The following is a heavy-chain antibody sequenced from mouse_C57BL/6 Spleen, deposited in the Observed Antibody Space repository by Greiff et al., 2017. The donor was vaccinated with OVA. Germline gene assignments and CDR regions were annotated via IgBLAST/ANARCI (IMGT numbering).Heavy chain of an antibody. J-gene: IGHJ4*01. CDR1: GYTFTSYW. D-gene: IGHD2-5*01. Sequence: QVQLQQPGAELVMPGASVKLSCKASGYTFTSYWMHWVKQRPGQGLEWIGEIDPSDSYTNYNQKFKGKSTLTVDKSSGTAYMQLSSLTSEDSAVYYCAIYSNFSMDYWGQGTSVTVSS. CDR2: IDPSDSYT. V-gene: IGHV1-69*01. CDR3: AIYSNFSMDY.